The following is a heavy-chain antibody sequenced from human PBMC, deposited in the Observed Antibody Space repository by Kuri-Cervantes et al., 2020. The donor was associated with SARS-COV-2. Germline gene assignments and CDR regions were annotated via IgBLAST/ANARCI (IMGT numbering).Heavy chain of an antibody. CDR3: ARDQVSAAAGTGGSDY. CDR2: IIPIFGTA. V-gene: IGHV1-69*01. J-gene: IGHJ4*02. CDR1: GGTFSSYA. D-gene: IGHD6-13*01. Sequence: GGSLRLSCAASGGTFSSYAISWVRQAPGQGLEWMGGIIPIFGTANYAQKFQGRVTITADESTSTAYMELSSLRSEDTAVYYCARDQVSAAAGTGGSDYWGQGTLVTVSS.